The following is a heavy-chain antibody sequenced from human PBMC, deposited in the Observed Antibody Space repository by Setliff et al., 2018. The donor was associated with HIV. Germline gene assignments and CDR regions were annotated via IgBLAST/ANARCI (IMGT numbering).Heavy chain of an antibody. V-gene: IGHV4-4*02. CDR3: ARSRMSSGYYGVTGYGMDV. J-gene: IGHJ6*02. CDR2: VYHTGST. CDR1: GVSISDNNW. D-gene: IGHD3-22*01. Sequence: SETLSLTCTVSGVSISDNNWWSWVRQPPGRGLEWIGEVYHTGSTNLNPSLKSRVTISVATSKNQFSLKLNSVTTADTAVYYCARSRMSSGYYGVTGYGMDVWGQGITVTVSS.